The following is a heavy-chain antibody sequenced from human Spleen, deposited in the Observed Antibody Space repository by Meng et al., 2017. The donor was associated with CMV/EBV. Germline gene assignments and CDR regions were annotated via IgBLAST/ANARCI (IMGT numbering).Heavy chain of an antibody. CDR3: ARESEYSHSVGPPPPWFDP. J-gene: IGHJ5*02. V-gene: IGHV1-69*05. D-gene: IGHD6-6*01. CDR2: IIPMFGTT. Sequence: SVKVSCKASGGTFSSYGLNWVRQAPGQVLEWMGRIIPMFGTTKYAQKFQDRVTITTDESTTTVYMDLSSLTTDDTAVYYCARESEYSHSVGPPPPWFDPWGQGTLVTVSS. CDR1: GGTFSSYG.